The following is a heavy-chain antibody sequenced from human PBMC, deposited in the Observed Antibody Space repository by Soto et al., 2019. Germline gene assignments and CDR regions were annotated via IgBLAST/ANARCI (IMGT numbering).Heavy chain of an antibody. D-gene: IGHD3-22*01. CDR1: GFTLSNYA. CDR3: GREQNSGYYRTADY. V-gene: IGHV3-30*14. J-gene: IGHJ4*02. Sequence: QVQLVESGGGVVQPGRSLRLSCVASGFTLSNYAMHWARQAPGKGLEWLGVISDDGGSQFYAHYMEGRFTISRDTSKHTLYLQMNSLRVEDTAVYFCGREQNSGYYRTADYWGQGILVTVSS. CDR2: ISDDGGSQ.